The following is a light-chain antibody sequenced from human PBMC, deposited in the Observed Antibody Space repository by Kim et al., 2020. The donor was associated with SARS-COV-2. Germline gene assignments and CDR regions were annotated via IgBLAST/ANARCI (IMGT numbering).Light chain of an antibody. Sequence: ISCTGTSSDVGGYNYVSWYQQHPGKAPKLMIYDVSNRPSGVSTRFSGSKSGNTASLTISGLQAEDEADYYCSSYTSSTSYVFGTGTKVTVL. J-gene: IGLJ1*01. CDR1: SSDVGGYNY. CDR2: DVS. CDR3: SSYTSSTSYV. V-gene: IGLV2-14*03.